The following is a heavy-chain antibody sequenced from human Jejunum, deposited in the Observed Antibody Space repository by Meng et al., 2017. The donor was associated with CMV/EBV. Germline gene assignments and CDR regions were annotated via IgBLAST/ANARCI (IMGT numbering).Heavy chain of an antibody. J-gene: IGHJ4*02. V-gene: IGHV3-30*03. Sequence: CGFTFSSYGMHWGRQAPGKGLEWVAIISYDESIKYQADAVKGRFTISRDNSKNTLYLQMNSLRTEDTAVYYCARDPDKKWLYLDYWGQGTRVTVSS. D-gene: IGHD3-22*01. CDR1: GFTFSSYG. CDR2: ISYDESIK. CDR3: ARDPDKKWLYLDY.